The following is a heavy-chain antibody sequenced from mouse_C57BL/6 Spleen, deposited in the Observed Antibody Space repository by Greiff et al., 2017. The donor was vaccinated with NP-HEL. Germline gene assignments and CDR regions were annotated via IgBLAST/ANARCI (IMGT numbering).Heavy chain of an antibody. D-gene: IGHD2-1*01. Sequence: QVQLKQSGAELVKPGASVKISCKASGYAFSSYWMNWVKQRPGKGLEWIGQIYPGDGDTNYNGKFKGKATLTADKSSSTAYMQLSSLTSEDSAVYFCAGNGNYEDYYAMDYWGQGTSVTVSS. V-gene: IGHV1-80*01. CDR2: IYPGDGDT. J-gene: IGHJ4*01. CDR1: GYAFSSYW. CDR3: AGNGNYEDYYAMDY.